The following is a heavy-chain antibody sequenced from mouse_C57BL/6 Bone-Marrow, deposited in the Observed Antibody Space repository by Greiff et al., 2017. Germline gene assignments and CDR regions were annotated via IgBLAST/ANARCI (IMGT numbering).Heavy chain of an antibody. D-gene: IGHD1-1*01. CDR1: GFTFSDYG. CDR2: ISSGSSTI. V-gene: IGHV5-17*01. Sequence: EVQGVESGGGLVKPGGSLKLSCAASGFTFSDYGMHWVRQAPEKGLEWVAYISSGSSTIYYADTVKGRFPISRDNAKNTLFLQMTSLRSEDTAMYYCARPIYYFLAMDYWVQGTSVTVSS. CDR3: ARPIYYFLAMDY. J-gene: IGHJ4*01.